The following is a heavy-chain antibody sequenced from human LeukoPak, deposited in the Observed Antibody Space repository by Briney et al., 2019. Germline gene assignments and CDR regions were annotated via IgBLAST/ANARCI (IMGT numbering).Heavy chain of an antibody. D-gene: IGHD6-19*01. CDR1: GFTFSSYW. CDR3: ARVYSGYSSGWYPGYNWFDP. J-gene: IGHJ5*02. V-gene: IGHV3-74*01. CDR2: INSDGSST. Sequence: GGSLRLSCAASGFTFSSYWMHWVRQAPGKGLVWVSRINSDGSSTSYADPVKGRFTISRDNAKNTLYLQMNSLRAEDTAVYYCARVYSGYSSGWYPGYNWFDPWGQGTLVTVSS.